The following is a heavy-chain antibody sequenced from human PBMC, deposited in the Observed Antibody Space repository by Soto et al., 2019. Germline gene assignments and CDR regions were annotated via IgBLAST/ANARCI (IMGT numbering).Heavy chain of an antibody. CDR2: ISGYNGHT. CDR1: GYSFTNFG. J-gene: IGHJ4*02. D-gene: IGHD2-15*01. Sequence: QVQLVQSGPEVKKPGASVKVSCRASGYSFTNFGFSWVRQAPGQGLEWMGWISGYNGHTNYAQKFEGKVTMTTDTSTSTVYMELRSLTSDDTAVYYCASGTTVVSPFDYWGQGTLVTVSS. CDR3: ASGTTVVSPFDY. V-gene: IGHV1-18*01.